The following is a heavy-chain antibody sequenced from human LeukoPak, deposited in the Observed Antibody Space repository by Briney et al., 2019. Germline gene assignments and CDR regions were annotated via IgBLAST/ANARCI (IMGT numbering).Heavy chain of an antibody. CDR1: GYSFTSYW. CDR3: ARRFSSSWYWFDP. Sequence: GESLQISCKGSGYSFTSYWIGWVRQMPGKGLEWMGIIYPGDSETRYSPSFQGQVTISADKSISTAYLQWRSLKASDTAMYYCARRFSSSWYWFDPWGQGTLVTVSS. D-gene: IGHD6-13*01. J-gene: IGHJ5*02. V-gene: IGHV5-51*01. CDR2: IYPGDSET.